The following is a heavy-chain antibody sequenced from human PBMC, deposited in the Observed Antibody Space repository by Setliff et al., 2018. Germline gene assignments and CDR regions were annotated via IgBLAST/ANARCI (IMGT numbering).Heavy chain of an antibody. J-gene: IGHJ4*02. Sequence: PSETLSLTCTVSGGSISSSIYYWGWIRQPPGKGLEWIGSIYYSGSTYYNPSLKSRVTISVDTSKNQFSLKLSSVTAADTAVYYCARRETYYNFWSGYYAYWGQGTLVTVSS. D-gene: IGHD3-3*01. CDR1: GGSISSSIYY. CDR2: IYYSGST. V-gene: IGHV4-39*07. CDR3: ARRETYYNFWSGYYAY.